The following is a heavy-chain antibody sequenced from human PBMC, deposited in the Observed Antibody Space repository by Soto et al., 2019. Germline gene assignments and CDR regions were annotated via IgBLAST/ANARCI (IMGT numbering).Heavy chain of an antibody. V-gene: IGHV1-2*04. D-gene: IGHD3-22*01. CDR2: INPNSGGT. J-gene: IGHJ6*02. CDR1: GYTFTSYY. CDR3: ARVASDLEGVVVEEYYYYGTDV. Sequence: ASVKVSCKASGYTFTSYYIHWVRQAPVQGLEWMGWINPNSGGTNYAQKFQGWVTITRDTPISPSYMELSRLRSDDTAVYYCARVASDLEGVVVEEYYYYGTDVWGQGTTVTVSS.